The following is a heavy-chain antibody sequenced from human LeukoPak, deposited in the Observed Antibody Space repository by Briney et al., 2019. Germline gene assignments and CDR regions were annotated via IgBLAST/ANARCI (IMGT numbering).Heavy chain of an antibody. Sequence: ASVKVSCKVSGYTLTELSMHWVRQAPGKGLEWMGGFDPEDGETIYAQKFQGRVTMTEDTSTSTAYMELRSLRSDDTAVYYCASGIAAATWYFDYWGQGTLVTVSS. V-gene: IGHV1-24*01. CDR3: ASGIAAATWYFDY. J-gene: IGHJ4*02. D-gene: IGHD6-13*01. CDR1: GYTLTELS. CDR2: FDPEDGET.